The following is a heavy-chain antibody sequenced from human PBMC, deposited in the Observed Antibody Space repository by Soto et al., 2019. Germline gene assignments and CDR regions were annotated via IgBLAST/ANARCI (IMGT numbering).Heavy chain of an antibody. V-gene: IGHV3-11*05. D-gene: IGHD2-21*01. CDR1: GFTFSDYY. CDR3: ARPIAWRSTGWYFDL. Sequence: QVQLVESGGGLVKPGGSLRLSCAASGFTFSDYYMSWIRQAPGKGLEWVSYISSSSSYTNYADSVKGRFTISRDNAKNSLYLQMNSLRAEDTAVYYCARPIAWRSTGWYFDLWGRGTLVTVSS. J-gene: IGHJ2*01. CDR2: ISSSSSYT.